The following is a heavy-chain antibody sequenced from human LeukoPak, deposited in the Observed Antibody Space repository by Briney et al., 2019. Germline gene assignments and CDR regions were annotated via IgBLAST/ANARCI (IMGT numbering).Heavy chain of an antibody. J-gene: IGHJ4*02. CDR3: ARGPRSSWYPIDY. D-gene: IGHD6-13*01. Sequence: SETLSLTCAVYGGSSSGYYWSWIRQPPGEGLEWIGEINHSGSTNYNPSLKSRVTISVDTSKNQFSLKLSSVTAADTAVYYCARGPRSSWYPIDYWGQGTLVTVSS. V-gene: IGHV4-34*01. CDR2: INHSGST. CDR1: GGSSSGYY.